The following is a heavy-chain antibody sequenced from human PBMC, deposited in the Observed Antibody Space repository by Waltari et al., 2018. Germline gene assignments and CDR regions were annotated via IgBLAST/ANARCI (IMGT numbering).Heavy chain of an antibody. V-gene: IGHV3-23*03. CDR2: IYSGGRT. J-gene: IGHJ3*01. D-gene: IGHD3-16*01. CDR1: TFTVTTHA. Sequence: EVQLLESGGGLVQPGGSLRLSCAASTFTVTTHAMSWVRQAPGKGLEWVSVIYSGGRTDFGDSVKGRFTMSRDDSKNTVYLQMNSLRPEDTALYYCAKFGLALDLWGQGTMVTVSS. CDR3: AKFGLALDL.